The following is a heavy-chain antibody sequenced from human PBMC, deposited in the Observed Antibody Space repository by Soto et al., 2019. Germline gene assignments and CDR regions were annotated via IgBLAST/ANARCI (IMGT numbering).Heavy chain of an antibody. D-gene: IGHD1-26*01. CDR3: ASLSALIVGAFDI. CDR1: GRSFSGYC. Sequence: XETLSLTCAVYGRSFSGYCWSWIRQPPGKGLDWIGEINRSGSTNYNPSLKSRVTISVDTSKNQFSLKLSSVTAADTAVYYCASLSALIVGAFDIWGQGTMVTVSS. V-gene: IGHV4-34*01. J-gene: IGHJ3*02. CDR2: INRSGST.